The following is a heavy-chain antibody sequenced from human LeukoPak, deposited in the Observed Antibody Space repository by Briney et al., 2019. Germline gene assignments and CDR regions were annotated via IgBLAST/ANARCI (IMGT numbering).Heavy chain of an antibody. CDR1: GFTFDDYG. D-gene: IGHD6-6*01. CDR2: INWNGGST. V-gene: IGHV3-20*04. Sequence: RSGGSLRLSCAASGFTFDDYGMSWVRQAPGKGLEWVSGINWNGGSTGYADSVKGRFTISRDNAKNSLYLQMNSLRAEDTALYYCASSSSAYYYYYYMDVWGKGTTVTVSS. CDR3: ASSSSAYYYYYYMDV. J-gene: IGHJ6*03.